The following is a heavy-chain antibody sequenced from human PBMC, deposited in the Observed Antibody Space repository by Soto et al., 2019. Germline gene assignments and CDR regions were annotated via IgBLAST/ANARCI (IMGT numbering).Heavy chain of an antibody. J-gene: IGHJ4*02. D-gene: IGHD5-18*01. CDR2: IIPIFGTA. CDR1: GGTFSSYA. V-gene: IGHV1-69*13. CDR3: AREAGNTAMVPGWNYFDY. Sequence: SVKVSCKSSGGTFSSYAISWVRQAPGQGLEWMGGIIPIFGTANYAQKFQGRVTITADESTSTAYMELSSLRSEDTAVYYCAREAGNTAMVPGWNYFDYWGQGTLVTVSS.